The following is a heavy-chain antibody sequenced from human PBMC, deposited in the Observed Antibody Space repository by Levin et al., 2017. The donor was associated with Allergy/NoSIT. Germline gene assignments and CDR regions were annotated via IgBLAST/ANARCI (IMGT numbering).Heavy chain of an antibody. CDR2: ISSSGQNT. D-gene: IGHD3-10*01. CDR3: AKWQSSVWFSPFEL. CDR1: GFTSRFPFSNYG. J-gene: IGHJ3*01. Sequence: GESLKISCAASGFTSRFPFSNYGMSWVRQAPGKGLEWVSGISSSGQNTYYAESVKGRFTVSRDNSGDTLTLHMDSLTAVDTAIYYCAKWQSSVWFSPFELWGQGTMVTVSS. V-gene: IGHV3-23*01.